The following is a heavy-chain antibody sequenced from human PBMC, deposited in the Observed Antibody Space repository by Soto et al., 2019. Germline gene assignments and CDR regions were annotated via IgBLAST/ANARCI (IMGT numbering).Heavy chain of an antibody. CDR3: ATSDYGGNSGIY. J-gene: IGHJ4*02. Sequence: EVQLLESGGGLVQPGGSLRLSCAASGFTFSSYAMSWVRQAPGKGLEWVSAISGSGGSTYYADSVKGRFTISRDNSKNTLYLQMNSLRAEDTAVYYCATSDYGGNSGIYWGQGTLVTVSS. D-gene: IGHD4-17*01. CDR1: GFTFSSYA. V-gene: IGHV3-23*01. CDR2: ISGSGGST.